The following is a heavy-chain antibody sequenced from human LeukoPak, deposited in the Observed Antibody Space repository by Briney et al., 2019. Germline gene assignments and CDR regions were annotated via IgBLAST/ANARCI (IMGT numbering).Heavy chain of an antibody. Sequence: GASVKVACKASGYTFTSYYMHWVRQAPGQGLEWMGIINPSGGSTSYAQKFQGRVTMTRDTSTSTVYMELSSLRSEDTAVYYCARDLVDIVATSGRAFDIWGQGTMVTVSS. CDR3: ARDLVDIVATSGRAFDI. J-gene: IGHJ3*02. CDR2: INPSGGST. V-gene: IGHV1-46*01. D-gene: IGHD5-12*01. CDR1: GYTFTSYY.